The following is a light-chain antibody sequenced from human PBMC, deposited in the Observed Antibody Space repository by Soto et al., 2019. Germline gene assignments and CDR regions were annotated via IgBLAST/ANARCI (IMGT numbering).Light chain of an antibody. CDR3: QHYISYPWT. Sequence: EIVMTQSPATVSVSPWEIATLSCRASQSVSSDLAWYHQKPGQAPRLLIYGASNRATGIPDRFSGSGSGTDFTLTISSLQPDDFATYYCQHYISYPWTFGQGTKVDIK. V-gene: IGKV3D-15*01. CDR1: QSVSSD. J-gene: IGKJ1*01. CDR2: GAS.